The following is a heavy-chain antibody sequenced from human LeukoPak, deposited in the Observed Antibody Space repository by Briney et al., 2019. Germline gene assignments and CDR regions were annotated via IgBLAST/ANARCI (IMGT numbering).Heavy chain of an antibody. CDR3: ARERQWLGLNWFDP. V-gene: IGHV3-11*01. CDR1: GFTFGDYY. D-gene: IGHD6-19*01. Sequence: GGSLRLSCAASGFTFGDYYMSWIRQAPGKGLEWVSYISSSGSTIYYADSVKGRFTISRDNAKNSLYLQMNSLRAEDTAVYYCARERQWLGLNWFDPWGQGTLVTISS. J-gene: IGHJ5*02. CDR2: ISSSGSTI.